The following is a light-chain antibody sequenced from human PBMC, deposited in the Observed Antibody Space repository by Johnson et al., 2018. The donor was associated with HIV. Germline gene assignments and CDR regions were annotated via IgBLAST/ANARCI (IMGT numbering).Light chain of an antibody. J-gene: IGLJ1*01. CDR3: GAWDASLSTGGV. Sequence: QSVLTQPPSVSAAPGQKVTISCSGTSSNIGNTYISWYQQLPGTAPKLLIYKNDKRPSGIPDRFSGSKSGTSATLGITGLQPGDEADYYCGAWDASLSTGGVFGTGTKVTVL. CDR1: SSNIGNTY. CDR2: KND. V-gene: IGLV1-51*02.